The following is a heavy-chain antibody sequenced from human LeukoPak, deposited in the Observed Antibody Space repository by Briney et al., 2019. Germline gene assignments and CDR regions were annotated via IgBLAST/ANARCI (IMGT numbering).Heavy chain of an antibody. D-gene: IGHD6-13*01. J-gene: IGHJ5*02. CDR1: GGSISSYY. Sequence: SETLSLTCTVSGGSISSYYWSWIRQPPGKGLEWIGDIYTSGSTNYNPSLKSRVTISVDTSKNQSSLKLSSVPAADTAVYYCARLTPGIAAAANWFDPWGQGTLVTVSS. CDR3: ARLTPGIAAAANWFDP. CDR2: IYTSGST. V-gene: IGHV4-4*09.